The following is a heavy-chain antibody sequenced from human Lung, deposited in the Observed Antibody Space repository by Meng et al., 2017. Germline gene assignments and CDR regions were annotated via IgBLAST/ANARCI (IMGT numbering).Heavy chain of an antibody. V-gene: IGHV1-18*04. Sequence: QVQLVQSGAEVKKPGASVKVSCKTSGYTFNSHGISWVRQAPGQGLEWMGWISAHSGNTNYAQKIKGRVTMTTDTATSTVYMELRSLRPDDTAVYYCARGPYYYYDTTGYYNWFDPWGQGTLVTVSS. J-gene: IGHJ5*02. CDR2: ISAHSGNT. D-gene: IGHD3-22*01. CDR1: GYTFNSHG. CDR3: ARGPYYYYDTTGYYNWFDP.